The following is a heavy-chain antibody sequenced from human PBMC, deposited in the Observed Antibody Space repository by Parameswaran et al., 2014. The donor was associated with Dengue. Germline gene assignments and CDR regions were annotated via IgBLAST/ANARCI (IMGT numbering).Heavy chain of an antibody. CDR3: ARAPRELWLLQKVIYYYGMDV. CDR2: ISAYNGNT. D-gene: IGHD5-18*01. J-gene: IGHJ6*02. Sequence: SWVRQAPGQGLEWMGWISAYNGNTNYAQKLQGRVTMTTDTSTSTAYMELRSLRSDDTAVYYCARAPRELWLLQKVIYYYGMDVWGQGTTVTVSS. V-gene: IGHV1-18*01.